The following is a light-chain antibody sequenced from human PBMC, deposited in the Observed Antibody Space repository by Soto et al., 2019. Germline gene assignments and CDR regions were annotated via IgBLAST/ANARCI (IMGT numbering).Light chain of an antibody. Sequence: IVMTQSPATVSASPGERVTLSCRASQSVSGNVAWYHQKPGQPPRLLVYGASTTATDIPARFFGSGSETDFTLTITRLQSEDFGTYYCQQFNSWPRTFGLGTKVEIK. J-gene: IGKJ1*01. CDR1: QSVSGN. V-gene: IGKV3-15*01. CDR2: GAS. CDR3: QQFNSWPRT.